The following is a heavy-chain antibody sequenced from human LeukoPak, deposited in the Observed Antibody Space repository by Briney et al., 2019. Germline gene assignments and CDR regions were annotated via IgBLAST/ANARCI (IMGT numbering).Heavy chain of an antibody. Sequence: SETLSLTCTVSGGSISSYYWSWIRQPPGKGLEWIGCIYYSGSTDYNPSLKSRVTMSVDTSENQFSLKLSSVTAADTAVYYCARAPNCGGDCYSDSWGQGTLVTVSS. CDR2: IYYSGST. J-gene: IGHJ4*02. CDR3: ARAPNCGGDCYSDS. CDR1: GGSISSYY. D-gene: IGHD2-21*02. V-gene: IGHV4-59*01.